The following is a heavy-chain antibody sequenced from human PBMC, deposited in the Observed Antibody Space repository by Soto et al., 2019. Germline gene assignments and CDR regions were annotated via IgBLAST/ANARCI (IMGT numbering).Heavy chain of an antibody. V-gene: IGHV4-59*01. CDR1: GGSISSYY. CDR3: ARNHEIYYYYYYMEV. Sequence: SETLSLTCTVSGGSISSYYWSWIRQPPGKGLEWIGYIYYSGSTNYNPSLKSRVTISVDTSKNQFSLKLSSVTAADTAVYYCARNHEIYYYYYYMEVWGKGTTVTVSS. J-gene: IGHJ6*03. CDR2: IYYSGST.